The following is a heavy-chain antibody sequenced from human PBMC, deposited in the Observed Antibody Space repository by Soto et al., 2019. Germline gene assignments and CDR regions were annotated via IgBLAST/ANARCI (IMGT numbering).Heavy chain of an antibody. CDR1: GLTFSGYY. D-gene: IGHD2-15*01. V-gene: IGHV4-34*08. Sequence: GTLSLSCAASGLTFSGYYWSWIRQPPGKGLEWIGEINYSVSTNYNPYLKSRVTISVDKYKNQFSQTLRDVTGADTAVDYCGGRKDYGSDVWGQGTMVTVSS. CDR2: INYSVST. J-gene: IGHJ6*02. CDR3: GGRKDYGSDV.